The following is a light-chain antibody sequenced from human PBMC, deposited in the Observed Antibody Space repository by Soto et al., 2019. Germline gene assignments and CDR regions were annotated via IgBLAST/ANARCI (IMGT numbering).Light chain of an antibody. CDR3: QQYNTWPT. CDR1: QSVSSN. J-gene: IGKJ2*01. CDR2: SAS. V-gene: IGKV3-15*01. Sequence: EIVMTQSPGTLSVSPGERASLSCRASQSVSSNLAWYQQKPGQAPRLLIHSASTRATGIPARFSGSRSGAEFTLTISSLQFEDFALYYCQQYNTWPTFGQGTKVEIK.